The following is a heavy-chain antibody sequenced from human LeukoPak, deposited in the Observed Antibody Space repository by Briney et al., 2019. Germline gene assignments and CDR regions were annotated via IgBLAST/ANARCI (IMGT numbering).Heavy chain of an antibody. CDR1: GGSISSYY. CDR2: IYASGST. V-gene: IGHV4-4*09. Sequence: SETLSLTCTVSGGSISSYYWSWIRQTPGKGLEWIGYIYASGSTTYNPSLKSRVAISIDTSKNQFSLKLSSVTAADTAVYYCARTTDRAYFDYWGQGTLVTVSS. D-gene: IGHD1-1*01. J-gene: IGHJ4*02. CDR3: ARTTDRAYFDY.